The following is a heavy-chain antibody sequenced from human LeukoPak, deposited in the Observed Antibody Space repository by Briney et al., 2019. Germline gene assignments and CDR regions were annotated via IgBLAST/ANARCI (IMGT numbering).Heavy chain of an antibody. CDR2: VDPEDGET. D-gene: IGHD3-3*01. CDR1: GYTFTDYY. CDR3: ATVGYYDFWSGGKDDY. J-gene: IGHJ4*02. Sequence: GASVKVSCKASGYTFTDYYMHWVQQAPGKGLEWMGRVDPEDGETIYAEKFQGRVTITADTSTDTAYMELSSLRSEDTAVYYCATVGYYDFWSGGKDDYWGQGTLVTVSS. V-gene: IGHV1-69-2*01.